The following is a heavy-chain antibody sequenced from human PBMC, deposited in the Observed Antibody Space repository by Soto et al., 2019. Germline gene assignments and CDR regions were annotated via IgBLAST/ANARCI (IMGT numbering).Heavy chain of an antibody. CDR1: GFPFSSYS. CDR2: ISSTTNYI. J-gene: IGHJ4*02. Sequence: EVQLVESGGGLVKPGGSLRLSCAASGFPFSSYSMNWVRQAPGKGLEWVSSISSTTNYIYYAVSMKGRFTVSRDNAKNSVYLDMNSLSAEDTAVYYCARESEDLTSNFDYWGQGTLVTVSS. CDR3: ARESEDLTSNFDY. V-gene: IGHV3-21*01.